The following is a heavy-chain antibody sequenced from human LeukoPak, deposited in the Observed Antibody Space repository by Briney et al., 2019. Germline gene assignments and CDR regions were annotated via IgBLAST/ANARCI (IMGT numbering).Heavy chain of an antibody. V-gene: IGHV4-59*01. CDR2: ISYSGST. CDR3: AREPGFDSSGYLNWFDP. D-gene: IGHD3-22*01. CDR1: GGPISSYY. Sequence: SETLSLTCTVSGGPISSYYWSWIRQPPGKGLEWIACISYSGSTKYNPSLKSRVTISVDTPKNQLSLKLSSVTAADTAVYYCAREPGFDSSGYLNWFDPWGQGTLVTVSS. J-gene: IGHJ5*02.